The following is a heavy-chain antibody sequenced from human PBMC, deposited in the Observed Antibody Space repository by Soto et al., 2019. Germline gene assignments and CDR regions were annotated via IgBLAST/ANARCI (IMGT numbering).Heavy chain of an antibody. CDR2: INWNGGTT. CDR1: GFIFDDYG. V-gene: IGHV3-20*04. D-gene: IGHD3-10*01. Sequence: PGGSLRLSCVASGFIFDDYGMNWVRQVPGKGLEWVSGINWNGGTTHYADSVKGRFTISRDNAKNSLYLQMNSLRVEDTALYYCAKSQSPMVRGVIEAFDYWGQGTLVTVS. J-gene: IGHJ4*02. CDR3: AKSQSPMVRGVIEAFDY.